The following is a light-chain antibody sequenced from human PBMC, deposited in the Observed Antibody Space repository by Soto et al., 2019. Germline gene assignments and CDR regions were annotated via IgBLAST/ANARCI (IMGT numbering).Light chain of an antibody. CDR1: QSVTRY. CDR3: QQTYSTPIT. Sequence: DIQMTQSPASRSASVGDRVTITCRASQSVTRYLNWYQRKPGKAPKLLIYTASNLQGGVPSRFTGSGSGTYFTLTISSLQPEDFATYYCQQTYSTPITFGQGTRLEIK. CDR2: TAS. J-gene: IGKJ5*01. V-gene: IGKV1-39*01.